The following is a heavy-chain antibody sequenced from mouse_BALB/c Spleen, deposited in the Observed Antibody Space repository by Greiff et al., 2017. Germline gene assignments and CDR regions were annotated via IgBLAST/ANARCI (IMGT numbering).Heavy chain of an antibody. D-gene: IGHD2-2*01. J-gene: IGHJ3*01. CDR3: AREFYYGYGSWFAY. CDR2: ISYSGST. V-gene: IGHV3-2*02. CDR1: GYSITSDYA. Sequence: EVQLQQSGPGLVKPSQSLSLTCTVTGYSITSDYAWNWIRQFPGNKLEWMGYISYSGSTSYNPSLKSRISITRDTSKNQFFLQLNSVTTEDTATYYCAREFYYGYGSWFAYWGQGTLVTVSA.